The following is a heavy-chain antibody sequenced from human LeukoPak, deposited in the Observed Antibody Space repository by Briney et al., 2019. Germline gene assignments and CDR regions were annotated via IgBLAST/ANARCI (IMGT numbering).Heavy chain of an antibody. CDR3: ARTYGRSSGRDFDY. CDR1: GYIFTSYD. V-gene: IGHV1-8*01. CDR2: MNPNSGNT. Sequence: ASVKVSCKTSGYIFTSYDINWVRQAAGQGLEWMGWMNPNSGNTGYARKFQGRVTMTSSTSITTAYMELSSLRSEDTAVYYCARTYGRSSGRDFDYWGQGTLVTVSS. D-gene: IGHD6-6*01. J-gene: IGHJ4*02.